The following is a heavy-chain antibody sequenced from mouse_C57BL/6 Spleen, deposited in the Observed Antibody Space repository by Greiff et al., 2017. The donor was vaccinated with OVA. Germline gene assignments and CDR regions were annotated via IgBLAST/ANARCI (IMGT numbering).Heavy chain of an antibody. J-gene: IGHJ3*01. CDR1: GYTFTSYW. V-gene: IGHV1-55*01. CDR2: IYPGSGST. CDR3: ARGTTVVAKGFAY. D-gene: IGHD1-1*01. Sequence: QVQLQQPGAELVKPGASVKMSCKASGYTFTSYWITWVKQRPGQGLEWIGDIYPGSGSTNYNEKFKSKATLTVDQSSSTAYRQLSSLTSEDSAVYYCARGTTVVAKGFAYWGQGTLVTVSA.